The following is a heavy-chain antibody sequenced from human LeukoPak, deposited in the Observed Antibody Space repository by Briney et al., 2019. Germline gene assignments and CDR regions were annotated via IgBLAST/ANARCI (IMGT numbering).Heavy chain of an antibody. CDR1: GFTFSSYA. J-gene: IGHJ4*02. Sequence: AGSLRLSCAASGFTFSSYAMSWVRQAPGKGLEWVSAISGSGGSTYYSDSVKGRFTNSRDNSKNTLYLQMNSVRAEDTAVYYCAKDLSGYVDDYWGQGTLVTVSS. V-gene: IGHV3-23*01. CDR3: AKDLSGYVDDY. CDR2: ISGSGGST. D-gene: IGHD5-12*01.